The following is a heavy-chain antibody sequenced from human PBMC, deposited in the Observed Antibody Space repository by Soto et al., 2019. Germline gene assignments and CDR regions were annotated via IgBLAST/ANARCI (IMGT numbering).Heavy chain of an antibody. Sequence: EVQLVESGGRLVQPGRSLRLSCVGTGLNFDDFAMHWVRQAPGKGLEWVSGITWNSRVLAYADSVKGRFTISRDNARNSVDLQMDSLRDEYTALYYCAKGRYDFWSPYYFDSWGQGTLVTVSS. J-gene: IGHJ4*02. D-gene: IGHD3-3*01. CDR1: GLNFDDFA. CDR2: ITWNSRVL. V-gene: IGHV3-9*01. CDR3: AKGRYDFWSPYYFDS.